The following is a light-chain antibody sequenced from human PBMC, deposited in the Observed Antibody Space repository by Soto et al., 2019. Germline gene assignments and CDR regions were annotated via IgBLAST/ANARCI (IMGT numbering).Light chain of an antibody. J-gene: IGKJ1*01. CDR3: QHYNDYSRM. V-gene: IGKV1-5*03. CDR1: QSVDSW. Sequence: DIQMTQSPSTLSASIGDRVTITCRTSQSVDSWLAWYQQKPGKAPKLLIYKASSLQTVLPSRFSGSGSGTEFTLTIRSLQPDDFATYYCQHYNDYSRMFGQGTKVEIK. CDR2: KAS.